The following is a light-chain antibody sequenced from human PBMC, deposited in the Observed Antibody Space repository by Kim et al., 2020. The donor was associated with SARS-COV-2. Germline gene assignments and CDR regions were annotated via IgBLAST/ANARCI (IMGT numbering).Light chain of an antibody. CDR2: DAS. V-gene: IGKV1-27*01. J-gene: IGKJ1*01. CDR1: QCISNS. Sequence: ASVGDRVTITCRASQCISNSLAWYQQKPGNVPKVLIYDASTLHSGVPSRFSGSGSGTDFTLTISSLQPEDVATYYCQKYNAAPWTFGQGTKVDIK. CDR3: QKYNAAPWT.